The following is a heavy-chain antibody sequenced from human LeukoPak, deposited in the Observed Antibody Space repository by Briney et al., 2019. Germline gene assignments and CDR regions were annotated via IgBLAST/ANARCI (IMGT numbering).Heavy chain of an antibody. CDR3: ARGLYRSSWYPDY. D-gene: IGHD6-13*01. CDR2: INHSGST. CDR1: GGSFSGYY. Sequence: PSETLSLTCAVYGGSFSGYYWSWIRQPPGKGLEWIGEINHSGSTNYNPSLKSRVTISVDTSKNQFSLKLSSVTAADTAVYYCARGLYRSSWYPDYWGQGTLVTVSS. J-gene: IGHJ4*02. V-gene: IGHV4-34*01.